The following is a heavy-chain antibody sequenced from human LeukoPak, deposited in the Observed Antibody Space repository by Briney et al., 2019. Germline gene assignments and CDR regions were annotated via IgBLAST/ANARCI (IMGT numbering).Heavy chain of an antibody. CDR2: INSAGSST. CDR1: GFTFSSYW. D-gene: IGHD3-22*01. Sequence: PGGSLRLSCAASGFTFSSYWMHWVRHAPGKGLVWVSLINSAGSSTSYADSVTGRFTISRDNAKNTLYLQMNSLRAEDTAVYYWARTYYYDRSADPGYWGEGTLVSVSS. CDR3: ARTYYYDRSADPGY. V-gene: IGHV3-74*01. J-gene: IGHJ4*02.